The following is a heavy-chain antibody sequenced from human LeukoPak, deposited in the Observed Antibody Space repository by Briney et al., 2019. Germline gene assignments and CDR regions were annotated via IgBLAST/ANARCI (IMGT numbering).Heavy chain of an antibody. CDR1: GGSFSGYY. V-gene: IGHV4-34*01. J-gene: IGHJ4*02. D-gene: IGHD3-22*01. CDR2: INHSGST. Sequence: SETLSLTCAVYGGSFSGYYWSWIRQPPGKGLEWIGEINHSGSTNYNPSLKSRVTISVDTSKNQFSLKLSSVTAADTAVYYCSENSYYYDSSGKNWGQGTLVTVSS. CDR3: SENSYYYDSSGKN.